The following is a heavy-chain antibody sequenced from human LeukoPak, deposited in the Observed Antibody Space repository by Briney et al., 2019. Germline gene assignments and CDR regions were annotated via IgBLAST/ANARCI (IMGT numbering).Heavy chain of an antibody. CDR1: GGSISSGGYS. CDR3: ARGYCSSTSCSNWFDP. V-gene: IGHV4-30-2*01. Sequence: SQTLSLTCAVSGGSISSGGYSWSWIRQPPGKGLEWIGYIYRSGSTYYNPSLKSRVTISVDRSKNQFSLKLSSVTAADTAVYYCARGYCSSTSCSNWFDPWGQGTLVTVSS. D-gene: IGHD2-2*01. J-gene: IGHJ5*02. CDR2: IYRSGST.